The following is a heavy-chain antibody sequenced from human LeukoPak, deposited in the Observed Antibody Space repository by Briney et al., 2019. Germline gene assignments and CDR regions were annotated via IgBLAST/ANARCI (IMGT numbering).Heavy chain of an antibody. CDR1: GFTFSSYA. D-gene: IGHD4-17*01. CDR3: AKGDYGDYVGWFDP. Sequence: GGSLRLSCAASGFTFSSYAMSWVRQAPGKGLDLVSAISGSGGSTYYADSVKGRFTISRDNSKNTLYLQMNSRRAEDTAVYYCAKGDYGDYVGWFDPWGQGTLVTVSS. CDR2: ISGSGGST. J-gene: IGHJ5*02. V-gene: IGHV3-23*01.